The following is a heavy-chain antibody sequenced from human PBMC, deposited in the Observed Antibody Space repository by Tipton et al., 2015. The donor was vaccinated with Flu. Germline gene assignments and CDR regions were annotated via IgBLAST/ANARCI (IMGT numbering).Heavy chain of an antibody. D-gene: IGHD2-21*02. CDR3: ARGRLKSNYSYYYMDV. V-gene: IGHV1-69*06. CDR2: IIPIFGTA. J-gene: IGHJ6*03. CDR1: GGTFSSYA. Sequence: QSGAEVKKPGSSVKVSCKASGGTFSSYAISWVRQAPGQGLEWMGGIIPIFGTANYAQEFQGRVTITADKSTSTAYMELSSLRSEDTAVYYCARGRLKSNYSYYYMDVWAKGTTVTVSS.